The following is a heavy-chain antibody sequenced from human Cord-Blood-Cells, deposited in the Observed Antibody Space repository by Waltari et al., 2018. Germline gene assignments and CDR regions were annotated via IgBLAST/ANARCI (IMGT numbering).Heavy chain of an antibody. J-gene: IGHJ4*02. V-gene: IGHV3-9*01. CDR1: GFTFDDYA. Sequence: EVQLVESGGGLVQPGRSLRLSCAASGFTFDDYAMHWVRQAPGKGLEWVSGISWNSGSIGYADSVKGRFTISRDNAKNSLYLQMNSLRAEDTALYYCAKDIGGDIVLMVYAYWGQGTPVTVSS. CDR3: AKDIGGDIVLMVYAY. D-gene: IGHD2-8*01. CDR2: ISWNSGSI.